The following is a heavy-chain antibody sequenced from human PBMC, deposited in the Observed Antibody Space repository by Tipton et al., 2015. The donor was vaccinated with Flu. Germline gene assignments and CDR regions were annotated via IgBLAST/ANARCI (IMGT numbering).Heavy chain of an antibody. CDR3: AKVIPELVAGLDS. CDR1: GFSVSTNY. CDR2: IYSDGDS. Sequence: SLRLSCAASGFSVSTNYMSWVRQAPGKGLEWVSIIYSDGDSYYADSVKGRFTISRDNSENTLYLQMNSLRAEDTAVYFCAKVIPELVAGLDSWGQGTLVTVSS. D-gene: IGHD6-19*01. V-gene: IGHV3-53*01. J-gene: IGHJ4*02.